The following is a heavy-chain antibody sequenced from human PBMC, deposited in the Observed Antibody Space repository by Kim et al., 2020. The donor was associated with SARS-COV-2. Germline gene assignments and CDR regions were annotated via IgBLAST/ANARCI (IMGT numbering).Heavy chain of an antibody. CDR1: GGSISSSSHY. Sequence: SETLSLTCTVSGGSISSSSHYWGWIRQPPGKGLEWIGSIYYRGSTYYNPSLKSRVTISVDTSKNQFSLNLSSVTAADTAVYYCAIDYYDSSGYYYVDYWGQGTLVTVSS. J-gene: IGHJ4*02. CDR3: AIDYYDSSGYYYVDY. D-gene: IGHD3-22*01. V-gene: IGHV4-39*07. CDR2: IYYRGST.